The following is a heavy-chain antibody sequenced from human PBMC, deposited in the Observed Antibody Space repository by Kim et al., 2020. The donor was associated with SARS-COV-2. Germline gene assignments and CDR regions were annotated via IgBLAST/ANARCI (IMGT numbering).Heavy chain of an antibody. D-gene: IGHD6-13*01. Sequence: SETLSLTCAVYGGSFSGYYWSWIRQPPGKELEWIGEINHSGSTNYNPSLKSRVTISVDTSKNQFSLKLSSVTAADTAVYYCARATGYSSSWGYWGQGTLV. CDR2: INHSGST. CDR1: GGSFSGYY. V-gene: IGHV4-34*01. J-gene: IGHJ4*02. CDR3: ARATGYSSSWGY.